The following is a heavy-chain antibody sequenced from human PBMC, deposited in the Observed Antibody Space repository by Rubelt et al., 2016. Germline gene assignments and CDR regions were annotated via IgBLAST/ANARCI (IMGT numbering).Heavy chain of an antibody. CDR2: IYYSGST. V-gene: IGHV4-39*01. J-gene: IGHJ5*02. Sequence: QLQLQESGPGLVKPSETLSLTCTVSGGSISSSSYYWGWIRQPPGKGLEWIGSIYYSGSTYYNPSLKSRFTISVDTSKNQFSLKLSSVTAADTAVYYCASLTMTTVRGFDPWGQGTLVTVSS. D-gene: IGHD4-17*01. CDR3: ASLTMTTVRGFDP. CDR1: GGSISSSSYY.